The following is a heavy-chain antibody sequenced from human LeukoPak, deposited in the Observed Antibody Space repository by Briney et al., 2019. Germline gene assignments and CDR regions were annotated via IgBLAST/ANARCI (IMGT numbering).Heavy chain of an antibody. CDR1: GGSISSYY. CDR2: IYYSGST. CDR3: ASSWYYDILTGPRHYYYYMDV. V-gene: IGHV4-59*01. J-gene: IGHJ6*03. Sequence: PSETLSLTCTVSGGSISSYYWSWIRQPPGKGLEWIGYIYYSGSTNYNPSLKSRVTISVDTSKNQFSLKLSSVTAADTAVYYCASSWYYDILTGPRHYYYYMDVWGKGTTVTISS. D-gene: IGHD3-9*01.